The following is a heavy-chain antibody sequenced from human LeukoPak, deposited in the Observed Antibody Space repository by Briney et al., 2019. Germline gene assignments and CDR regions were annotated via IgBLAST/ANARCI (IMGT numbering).Heavy chain of an antibody. V-gene: IGHV3-30*18. Sequence: PGRSLRLSCAASGLTFSSYGMHWVRQAPGKGLEWVAVISYDGTIRNYADSVKGRFTVSRDNSKNTLYLQMNSLRAEDTAVYYCAKGGAIVGAKYYFDYWGQGTLVTVSS. CDR3: AKGGAIVGAKYYFDY. CDR2: ISYDGTIR. D-gene: IGHD1-26*01. J-gene: IGHJ4*02. CDR1: GLTFSSYG.